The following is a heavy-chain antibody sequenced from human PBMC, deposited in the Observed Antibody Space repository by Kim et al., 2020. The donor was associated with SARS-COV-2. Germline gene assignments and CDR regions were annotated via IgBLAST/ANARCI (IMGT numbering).Heavy chain of an antibody. CDR2: TYYRSKWYN. CDR1: GDSVSSSNTA. V-gene: IGHV6-1*01. CDR3: ASAAGDAFDI. Sequence: SQTLSLTCAISGDSVSSSNTAWNWIRQSPSRGLEWLGRTYYRSKWYNDYAESVKSRITINPDTSKNQFSLQLNSVTPEDTAVYYCASAAGDAFDIWGQGTMVTVSS. J-gene: IGHJ3*02.